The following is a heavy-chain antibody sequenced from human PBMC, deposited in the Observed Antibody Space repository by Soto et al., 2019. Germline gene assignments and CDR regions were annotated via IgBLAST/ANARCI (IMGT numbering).Heavy chain of an antibody. CDR3: ARAWGWSVVVAATGFRWFDP. V-gene: IGHV4-34*01. CDR1: GGSFSGYY. Sequence: SETLSLTCAVYGGSFSGYYWSWIRQPPGKGLEWIGEINHSGSTNYNPSLKSRVTISVDTSKNQFSLKLSSVTAADTAVYYCARAWGWSVVVAATGFRWFDPWGQGTLVTVSS. J-gene: IGHJ5*02. CDR2: INHSGST. D-gene: IGHD2-15*01.